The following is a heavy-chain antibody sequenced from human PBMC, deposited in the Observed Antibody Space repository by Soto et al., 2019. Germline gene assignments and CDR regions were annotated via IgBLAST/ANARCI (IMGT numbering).Heavy chain of an antibody. J-gene: IGHJ3*02. D-gene: IGHD2-21*01. V-gene: IGHV3-48*01. CDR2: IRGTT. CDR1: GFTFSSYS. Sequence: GGSLRLSCAASGFTFSSYSMNWVRQAPGKGLEWVSYIRGTTHYADSVKGRFTISRDNARSSLYLQMNSLRADDTAVYYCARDDSFAFDIWGQGTMVTVSS. CDR3: ARDDSFAFDI.